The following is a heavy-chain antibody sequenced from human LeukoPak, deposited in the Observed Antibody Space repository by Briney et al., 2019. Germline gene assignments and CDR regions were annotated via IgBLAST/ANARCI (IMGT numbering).Heavy chain of an antibody. CDR1: GFTVSSNY. V-gene: IGHV3-53*05. J-gene: IGHJ4*02. CDR3: ASLGIAAAGFDY. Sequence: GGSLRLSCAASGFTVSSNYMSWVRQAPGKGLEWVSVIYSGGSTYYTDSVKGRFTISRDNSKNTLYLQMNSLRAEDTAVYYCASLGIAAAGFDYWGQGTLVTVSS. CDR2: IYSGGST. D-gene: IGHD6-13*01.